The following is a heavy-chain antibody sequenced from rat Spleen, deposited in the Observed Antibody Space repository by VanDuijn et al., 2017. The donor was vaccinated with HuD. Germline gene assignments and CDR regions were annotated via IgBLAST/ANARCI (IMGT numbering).Heavy chain of an antibody. D-gene: IGHD4-3*01. V-gene: IGHV5-29*01. CDR3: ARRGSGYYFDY. CDR2: ISYDGDST. J-gene: IGHJ2*01. Sequence: EVQLVESGGGLVQPGRSLKLSCAVSGFTFSNYGMAWVRQAPKKGLEWVASISYDGDSTSYRDSVKGRFTISRDNAKSSLYLQMDSLRSEDTATYYCARRGSGYYFDYWGQGVMVTVSS. CDR1: GFTFSNYG.